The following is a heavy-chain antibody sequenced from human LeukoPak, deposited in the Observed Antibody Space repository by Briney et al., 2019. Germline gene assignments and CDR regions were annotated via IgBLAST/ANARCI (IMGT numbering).Heavy chain of an antibody. J-gene: IGHJ5*02. CDR2: TYYRSTLYN. D-gene: IGHD2-2*01. CDR3: ATRLTQYACFDP. CDR1: GYSVSSNSVT. V-gene: IGHV6-1*01. Sequence: PSQTLSLTCAISGYSVSSNSVTWDWIRQSPSRGLEWLGRTYYRSTLYNDHAVSVRGRIPVNPHKSNNQFALHLDSVTPEDTAVYYCATRLTQYACFDPWGQGILVTVSS.